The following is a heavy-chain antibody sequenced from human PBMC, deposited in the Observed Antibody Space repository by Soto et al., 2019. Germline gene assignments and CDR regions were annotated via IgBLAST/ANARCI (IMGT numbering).Heavy chain of an antibody. J-gene: IGHJ3*02. CDR1: GYTFTGYY. CDR2: INPNSGGT. Sequence: GASVKVSCKASGYTFTGYYMHWVRQAPGQGLEWMGWINPNSGGTNYAQKFQGWVTMTRDTSISTAYMELSRLRSDDTAVYYCARVRTGFSDAFDIWGQGTMVTVSS. V-gene: IGHV1-2*04. CDR3: ARVRTGFSDAFDI.